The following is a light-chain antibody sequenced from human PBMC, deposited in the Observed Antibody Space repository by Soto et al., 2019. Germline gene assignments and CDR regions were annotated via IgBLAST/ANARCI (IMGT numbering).Light chain of an antibody. CDR2: KAS. CDR1: QSISSW. CDR3: QQYNSYSLT. Sequence: DIQMTQSPSTLSASVGDRVTITCRASQSISSWLAWYQQKPGKAPKLLIYKASSLESGVPSRFSGSGSWTEFTLTISSLQPDDFATYYCQQYNSYSLTFGGVTKVEIK. J-gene: IGKJ4*01. V-gene: IGKV1-5*03.